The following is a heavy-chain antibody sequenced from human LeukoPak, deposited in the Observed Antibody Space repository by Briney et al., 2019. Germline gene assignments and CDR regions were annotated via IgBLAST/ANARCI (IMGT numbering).Heavy chain of an antibody. D-gene: IGHD3-16*01. CDR1: TFTKAW. V-gene: IGHV3-15*07. CDR3: TTEYFGGFEY. Sequence: GGSLRLSCVVSTFTKAWMNWVRQAPGKGLEWVGRVKNRGDGRTTDYAAPVKGRFIISRDDSKKAVYLQMDSLKTEDTAVYFCTTEYFGGFEYWGQGTLVTVSS. CDR2: VKNRGDGRTT. J-gene: IGHJ4*02.